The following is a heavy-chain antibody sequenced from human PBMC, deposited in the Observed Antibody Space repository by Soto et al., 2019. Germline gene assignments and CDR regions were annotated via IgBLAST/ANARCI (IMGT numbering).Heavy chain of an antibody. CDR3: ARDYARDDYDYYYYGMDV. J-gene: IGHJ6*02. V-gene: IGHV1-46*01. CDR1: GYTFTSYY. D-gene: IGHD4-17*01. CDR2: INPSGGST. Sequence: ASVKVSCKASGYTFTSYYMHWVRQAPGQGREWMGIINPSGGSTSYAQKFQGRVTMTRDTSTSTVYMELSSLRSEDTAVYYCARDYARDDYDYYYYGMDVWGQGXTVTVSS.